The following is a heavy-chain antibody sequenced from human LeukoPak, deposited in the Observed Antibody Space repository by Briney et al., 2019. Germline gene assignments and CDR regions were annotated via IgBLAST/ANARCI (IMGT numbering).Heavy chain of an antibody. J-gene: IGHJ4*02. CDR2: IFYSGIT. D-gene: IGHD6-19*01. CDR1: GGSISRSSSY. V-gene: IGHV4-39*07. CDR3: AREDSSGGE. Sequence: SETLSLTCTVSGGSISRSSSYWGWIRQPPGKGLEWIGSIFYSGITYYNPSLKSRVTISVDTSKNQFSLKLSSVTAADTAVYYCAREDSSGGEWGQGTLVTVSS.